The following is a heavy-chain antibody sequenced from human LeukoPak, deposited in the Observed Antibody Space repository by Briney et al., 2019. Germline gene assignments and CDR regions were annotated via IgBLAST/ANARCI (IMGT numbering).Heavy chain of an antibody. J-gene: IGHJ4*02. CDR3: VRAVVVARGLMAYFDY. Sequence: SVKVSCKVSGGTFSFYAINWVRQAPGQGLEWMGRIIPIPGMANYAQKFQGRVTITADSSTSTAYMEVSSLRSEDTAVYYCVRAVVVARGLMAYFDYWGQGTLVTVSS. CDR2: IIPIPGMA. D-gene: IGHD3-10*01. CDR1: GGTFSFYA. V-gene: IGHV1-69*04.